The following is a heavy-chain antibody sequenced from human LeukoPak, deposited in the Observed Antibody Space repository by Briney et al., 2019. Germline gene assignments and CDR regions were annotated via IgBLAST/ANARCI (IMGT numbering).Heavy chain of an antibody. CDR2: ISGSGASS. Sequence: TGGSLRLSCAASGFTFTNYAMNWVRQAPGKGLEWVSSISGSGASSSYAYSVRGRFTISRDNSNNMLYLQMNSRRAEDTAIYYCAKPLRDAGSFNYPYFDFWGQGTLVTVSS. CDR3: AKPLRDAGSFNYPYFDF. J-gene: IGHJ4*02. D-gene: IGHD5-24*01. V-gene: IGHV3-23*01. CDR1: GFTFTNYA.